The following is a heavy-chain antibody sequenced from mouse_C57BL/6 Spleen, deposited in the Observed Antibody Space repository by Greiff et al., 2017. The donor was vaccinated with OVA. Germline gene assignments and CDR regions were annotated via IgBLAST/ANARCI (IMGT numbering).Heavy chain of an antibody. CDR1: GYTFTSYW. CDR2: IYPSDSET. V-gene: IGHV1-61*01. Sequence: VQLQQSGAELVRPGSSVKLSCKASGYTFTSYWMDWVKQRPGQGLEWIGNIYPSDSETHYNQKFKDKATLTVDKSSSTAYMQLSSLTSEDSAVYYCARAELGHAMDYWGQGTSVTVSS. J-gene: IGHJ4*01. CDR3: ARAELGHAMDY. D-gene: IGHD4-1*01.